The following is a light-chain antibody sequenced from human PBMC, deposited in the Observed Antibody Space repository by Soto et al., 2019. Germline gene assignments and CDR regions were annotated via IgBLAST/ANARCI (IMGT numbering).Light chain of an antibody. CDR2: DAS. J-gene: IGKJ1*01. V-gene: IGKV1-5*01. CDR3: QQYESYSWT. CDR1: QSIKTW. Sequence: DNPMSPSPFPLSASFGDRVTVTCPASQSIKTWLAWYQRKPGRAPNLLIYDASSLQSGVPSRFSGSGSGTEFTLTISSLQPDDSATYYCQQYESYSWTFGQGTKVDIK.